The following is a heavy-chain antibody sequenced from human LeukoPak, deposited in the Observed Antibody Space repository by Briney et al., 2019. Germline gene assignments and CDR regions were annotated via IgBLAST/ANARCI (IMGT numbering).Heavy chain of an antibody. D-gene: IGHD1-26*01. CDR1: GGSISSYY. V-gene: IGHV4-59*06. J-gene: IGHJ4*02. CDR3: AGAIVGATTPFDY. Sequence: PSETLSLTCTVSGGSISSYYWSWIRQPPGKGLEWIGYIYYSGSTYYNPSLKSRVTISVDTSKNQFSLKLSSVTAADTAVYYCAGAIVGATTPFDYWGQGTLVTVSS. CDR2: IYYSGST.